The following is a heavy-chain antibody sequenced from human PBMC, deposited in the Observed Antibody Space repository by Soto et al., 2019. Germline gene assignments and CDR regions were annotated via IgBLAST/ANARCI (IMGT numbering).Heavy chain of an antibody. CDR2: IAYNGSNK. CDR1: GFTFSGYG. V-gene: IGHV3-30*03. D-gene: IGHD3-10*01. Sequence: GGSLTLSCTAAGFTFSGYGTHSVRQAPGKGLERMAVIAYNGSNKYNADSLKCRFTISRDNSENTLYLHMNSLRVEDTAVYYCARNQHCITTACPSIVDYWGQGTLVTVSS. J-gene: IGHJ4*02. CDR3: ARNQHCITTACPSIVDY.